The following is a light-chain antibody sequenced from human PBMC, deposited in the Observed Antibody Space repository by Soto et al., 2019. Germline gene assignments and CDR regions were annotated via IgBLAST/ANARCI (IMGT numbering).Light chain of an antibody. CDR2: AAS. J-gene: IGKJ5*01. CDR1: QSISSF. CDR3: QQSYSTPIT. V-gene: IGKV1-39*01. Sequence: IQMTHSPSSLSASLGEIVIITFRASQSISSFLNWYQQKPGKAPKLLIYAASSLQSGVPSRFSGSGSGTDFTLTISSLQHEDFATYYCQQSYSTPITFGQGTRLEIK.